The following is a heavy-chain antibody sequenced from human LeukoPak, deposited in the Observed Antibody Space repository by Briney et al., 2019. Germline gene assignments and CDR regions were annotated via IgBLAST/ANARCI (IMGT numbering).Heavy chain of an antibody. CDR3: ARCDSSGTDAFDI. CDR2: IYHRGST. CDR1: GGSISSGDYS. Sequence: SQTLSLTCAVSGGSISSGDYSRSWIRQPPGKGLEWIGYIYHRGSTYYNPSLKSRVTISVDRSKKQFSLRLSSVTAADTAVYYCARCDSSGTDAFDIWGHGTMVTVSS. J-gene: IGHJ3*02. V-gene: IGHV4-30-2*01. D-gene: IGHD3-22*01.